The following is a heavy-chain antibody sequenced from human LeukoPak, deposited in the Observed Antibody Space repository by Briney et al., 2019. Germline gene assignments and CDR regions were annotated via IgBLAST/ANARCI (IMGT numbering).Heavy chain of an antibody. J-gene: IGHJ6*03. CDR2: ISGNGGNT. V-gene: IGHV3-23*01. Sequence: GGSLRLSCAASGFTFSNFAMAWVRQVPGKGPEWVSGISGNGGNTYYTDSVKGRFTVSRDNSKNTLFLLMNSLRAEDTAVYYCARIPGGAYCGGDCYSAGDGYYYYYMDVWGKGTTVTMSS. CDR1: GFTFSNFA. CDR3: ARIPGGAYCGGDCYSAGDGYYYYYMDV. D-gene: IGHD2-21*02.